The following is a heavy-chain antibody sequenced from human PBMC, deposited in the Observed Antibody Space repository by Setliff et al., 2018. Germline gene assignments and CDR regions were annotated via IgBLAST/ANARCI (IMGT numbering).Heavy chain of an antibody. D-gene: IGHD3-3*01. J-gene: IGHJ4*02. CDR3: ARMNYDFWSGYYVLGGCYFDY. CDR1: GGSISSSSYY. CDR2: INHSGST. Sequence: SETLSLTCTVSGGSISSSSYYWGWIRQPPGKGLEWIGEINHSGSTNYNPSLKSRVTISVDTSKNQFSLKLSSVTAADTAVYYCARMNYDFWSGYYVLGGCYFDYWGQGTLVTVSS. V-gene: IGHV4-39*07.